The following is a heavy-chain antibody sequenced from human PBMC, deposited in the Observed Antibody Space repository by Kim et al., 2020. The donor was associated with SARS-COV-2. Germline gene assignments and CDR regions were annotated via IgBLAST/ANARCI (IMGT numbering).Heavy chain of an antibody. CDR3: AREAYTIASAGSASWFDP. CDR1: GDSVSSNSGA. V-gene: IGHV6-1*01. J-gene: IGHJ5*02. CDR2: TSYRSKWYN. D-gene: IGHD6-13*01. Sequence: SQTLSLTCVISGDSVSSNSGAWNRIRQSPSRGLEWLGRTSYRSKWYNHYAVSVKSRISINADTSKNQFSLQLNSVTPEDTAVYYCAREAYTIASAGSASWFDPWGQGTLVTVSS.